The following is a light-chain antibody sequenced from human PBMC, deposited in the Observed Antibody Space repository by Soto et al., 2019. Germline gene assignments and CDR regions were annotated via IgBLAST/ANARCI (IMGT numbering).Light chain of an antibody. J-gene: IGKJ4*01. Sequence: EIVLTQSPSTLSLSPGERATLSCRASQSVGTYFAWYQQKPGQAPRLLIYDSSNRATGIPARFSGSGSGTDVTLTSSSLEPEDFEVDYCQQRSDWPSTFGGGTKVEIK. CDR3: QQRSDWPST. CDR2: DSS. V-gene: IGKV3-11*01. CDR1: QSVGTY.